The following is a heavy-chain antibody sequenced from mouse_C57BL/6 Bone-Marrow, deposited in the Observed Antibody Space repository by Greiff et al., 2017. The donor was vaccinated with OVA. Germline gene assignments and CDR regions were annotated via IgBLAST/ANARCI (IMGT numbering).Heavy chain of an antibody. CDR2: ISSGGSYT. D-gene: IGHD3-2*02. Sequence: EVMLVESGGDLVKPGGSLKLSCAASGFTFSSYGMSWVRQTPDKRLEWVATISSGGSYTYYPDSVKGRVTISRDKAKNTVYLQMSILKSEDTSMYYCAGHEHGGRQLRLLWFAYWGQGTLVTVSA. V-gene: IGHV5-6*01. CDR1: GFTFSSYG. CDR3: AGHEHGGRQLRLLWFAY. J-gene: IGHJ3*01.